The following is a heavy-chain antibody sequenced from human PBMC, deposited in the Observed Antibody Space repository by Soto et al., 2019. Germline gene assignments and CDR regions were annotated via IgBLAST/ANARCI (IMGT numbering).Heavy chain of an antibody. CDR2: ISYDGSNK. Sequence: GGSLRLSCAASGFTFSSYGMHWVRQAPGKGLEWVAVISYDGSNKYYADSVKGRFTISRDNSKNTLYLQMNSLRAEDTAVYYCAKDQYPRENYGMDVWGQGTTVTVSS. CDR1: GFTFSSYG. V-gene: IGHV3-30*18. D-gene: IGHD2-2*01. CDR3: AKDQYPRENYGMDV. J-gene: IGHJ6*02.